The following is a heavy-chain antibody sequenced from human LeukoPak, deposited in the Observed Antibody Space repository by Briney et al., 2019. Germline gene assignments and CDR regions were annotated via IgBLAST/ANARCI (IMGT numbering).Heavy chain of an antibody. J-gene: IGHJ3*02. D-gene: IGHD6-19*01. CDR3: AREDGLAVAAGAFDI. CDR2: INPNSGGT. Sequence: ASVKVSCKASGYNLTGYYMHWVRQAPGQGLEWMGWINPNSGGTNYAQKFQGRVTMTRDTSISTAYMELSRLRSDDTAVYYCAREDGLAVAAGAFDIWGQGTMVTVSS. CDR1: GYNLTGYY. V-gene: IGHV1-2*02.